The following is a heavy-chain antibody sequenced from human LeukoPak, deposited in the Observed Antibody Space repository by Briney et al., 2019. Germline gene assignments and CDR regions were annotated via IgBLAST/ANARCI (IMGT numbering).Heavy chain of an antibody. D-gene: IGHD3-16*01. CDR2: ISYDGGER. V-gene: IGHV3-7*01. CDR3: ARDNPRGSYDGSIFDS. J-gene: IGHJ4*02. Sequence: GGSLRLXCEVSGFTLSSYWMSWVRQAPGKGLEWVAIISYDGGERYYVDSVKGRFTLSRDNAKSSVYLQMNSLRAEDAAVYYCARDNPRGSYDGSIFDSWGQGTLVTVSS. CDR1: GFTLSSYW.